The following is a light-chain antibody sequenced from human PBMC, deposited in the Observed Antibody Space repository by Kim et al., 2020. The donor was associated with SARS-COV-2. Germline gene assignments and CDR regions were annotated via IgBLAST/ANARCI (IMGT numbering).Light chain of an antibody. J-gene: IGKJ3*01. V-gene: IGKV3-11*01. CDR3: QQRSNWPPFT. CDR1: QSVSSY. Sequence: SPGERATLSCRASQSVSSYLAWYKQKPGQAPRLLIYDASNRATGIPARFSGSGSGTDFTLTISSLEPEDFAVYYCQQRSNWPPFTFGPGTKVDIK. CDR2: DAS.